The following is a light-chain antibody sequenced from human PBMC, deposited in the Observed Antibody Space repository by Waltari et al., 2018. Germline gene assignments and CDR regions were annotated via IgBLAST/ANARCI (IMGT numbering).Light chain of an antibody. CDR2: EVT. J-gene: IGLJ1*01. V-gene: IGLV2-14*02. Sequence: QSGLTQPASASGSPGQSITISCPGPSSDAGNYNLHSLSPQHPGKAPKLLIYEVTTRASGTSDRFSASKSGNTASLTISGLQAQEDEADYYCTSYTSSHSLVFGTGTKVTVL. CDR3: TSYTSSHSLV. CDR1: SSDAGNYNL.